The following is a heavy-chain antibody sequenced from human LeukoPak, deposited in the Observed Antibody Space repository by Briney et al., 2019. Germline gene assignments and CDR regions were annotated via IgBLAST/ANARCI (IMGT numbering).Heavy chain of an antibody. CDR1: GGTFNSYT. V-gene: IGHV1-69*04. J-gene: IGHJ4*02. Sequence: SVKVSSTASGGTFNSYTISWGRQAPGQGLEWMGRIIPVLGIANYTQRFQGRVTITADKSTNTAYMELSSLRSEDTAVYYCARESEAYYFDYWGQGTLVTVSS. CDR3: ARESEAYYFDY. CDR2: IIPVLGIA.